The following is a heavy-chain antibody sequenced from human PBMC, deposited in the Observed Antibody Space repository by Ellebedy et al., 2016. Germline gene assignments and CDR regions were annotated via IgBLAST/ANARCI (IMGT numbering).Heavy chain of an antibody. J-gene: IGHJ4*02. CDR3: ARSDGRYFDY. CDR2: IYYSGST. V-gene: IGHV4-31*03. Sequence: LRLSCTVSGGSISSGGYYWSWTRQHPGKGLEWLGYIYYSGSTYYNPSLTSRLTISLDTSKNQISLKLSSVTAADTAVFYCARSDGRYFDYWGQGTLVTVSS. D-gene: IGHD1-26*01. CDR1: GGSISSGGYY.